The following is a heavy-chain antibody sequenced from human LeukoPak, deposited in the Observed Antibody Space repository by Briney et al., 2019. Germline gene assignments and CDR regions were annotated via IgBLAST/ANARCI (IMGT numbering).Heavy chain of an antibody. CDR1: GYTLTELS. CDR2: FDPEDGET. D-gene: IGHD3-22*01. Sequence: GASVKVSCKVSGYTLTELSMHWVRQAPGKGLEWMGGFDPEDGETIYAQKFQGRVTMTEDTSTDTAYMQLSSLRSDDTAVYYCARPRDSSGYYHTKNPQNRYFDLWGRGTLVTVSS. J-gene: IGHJ2*01. V-gene: IGHV1-24*01. CDR3: ARPRDSSGYYHTKNPQNRYFDL.